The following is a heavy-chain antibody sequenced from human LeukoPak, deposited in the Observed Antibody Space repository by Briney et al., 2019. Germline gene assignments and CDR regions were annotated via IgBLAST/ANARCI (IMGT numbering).Heavy chain of an antibody. CDR1: GGTFRSYA. V-gene: IGHV1-69*13. CDR3: ATWEWELLRNWFDP. D-gene: IGHD1-26*01. Sequence: ASVKVSCKASGGTFRSYAISWVRQAPGQGLEWMGGINPIFGTANYAQKFQGRVTITADESTSTAYMELSSLRSEDTAVYYCATWEWELLRNWFDPWGQGTLVTVSS. CDR2: INPIFGTA. J-gene: IGHJ5*02.